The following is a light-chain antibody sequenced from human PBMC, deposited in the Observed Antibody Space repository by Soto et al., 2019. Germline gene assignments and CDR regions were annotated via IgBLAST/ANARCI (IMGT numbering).Light chain of an antibody. CDR2: GNT. Sequence: QSVLTQPPSVSGAPGQRVTISCTGSSSNIGARYDVHWYQQLPGTAPKLLIYGNTNRPSGVPDRFSGSQSGTSASLASAGSQAEDEADYYCQSYDRSLSVVFGGGTKLTVL. V-gene: IGLV1-40*01. J-gene: IGLJ2*01. CDR1: SSNIGARYD. CDR3: QSYDRSLSVV.